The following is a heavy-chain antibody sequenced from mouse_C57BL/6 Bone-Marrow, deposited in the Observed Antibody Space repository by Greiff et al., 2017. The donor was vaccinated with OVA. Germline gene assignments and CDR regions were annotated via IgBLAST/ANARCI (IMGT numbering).Heavy chain of an antibody. D-gene: IGHD2-1*01. J-gene: IGHJ4*01. Sequence: EVKLMESGPGLVKPSQSLSLTCSVTGYSITSGYYWNWIRQFPGNKLEWMGYISYDGSNNYNPSLKNRISITRDTSKNQFFLKLNSVTTEDTATYYCAREGGLYYGNYDAMDYWGQGTSVTVSS. CDR2: ISYDGSN. CDR3: AREGGLYYGNYDAMDY. V-gene: IGHV3-6*01. CDR1: GYSITSGYY.